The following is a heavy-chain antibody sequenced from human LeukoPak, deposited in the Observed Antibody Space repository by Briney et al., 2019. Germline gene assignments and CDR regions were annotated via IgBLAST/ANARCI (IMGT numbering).Heavy chain of an antibody. D-gene: IGHD5-18*01. Sequence: GGSLRLSCAASGFTFSSYGMSWVRQAPGKGLEWVSAISGSGGSTYYADSVKGRFTISRDNSKNTLYLQMNSLRAEDTAVYYCARDKYSYGPFFDYWGQGTLVTVSS. CDR3: ARDKYSYGPFFDY. V-gene: IGHV3-23*01. CDR2: ISGSGGST. CDR1: GFTFSSYG. J-gene: IGHJ4*02.